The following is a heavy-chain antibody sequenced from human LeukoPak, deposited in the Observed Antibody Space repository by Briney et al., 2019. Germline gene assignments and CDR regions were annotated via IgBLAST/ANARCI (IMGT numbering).Heavy chain of an antibody. V-gene: IGHV4-4*07. CDR3: AREGVDVAVAGRNYYYYGMDV. CDR1: GGSFSSNY. CDR2: IYTSGST. Sequence: SETLSLTCTVSGGSFSSNYWSWIRQPAGKGLEWIGRIYTSGSTNYNPSLKSRVTMSVDTSKNQFSLKLSSVTAADTAVYYCAREGVDVAVAGRNYYYYGMDVWGQGTTVTVSS. D-gene: IGHD6-19*01. J-gene: IGHJ6*02.